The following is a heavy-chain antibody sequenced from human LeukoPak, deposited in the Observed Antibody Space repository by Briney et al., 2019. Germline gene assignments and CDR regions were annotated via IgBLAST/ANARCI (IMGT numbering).Heavy chain of an antibody. CDR3: ARNYYDSSGYISFDY. V-gene: IGHV4-59*08. J-gene: IGHJ4*02. CDR2: IYYSGNT. D-gene: IGHD3-22*01. CDR1: GGSISSYY. Sequence: SETLSLTCTVSGGSISSYYWSWIRQPPGKGLEWIGYIYYSGNTNYNPSLKSRVTISVDTSKNQFSLKLSSVTAADTAVYYCARNYYDSSGYISFDYWGQGTLVTVSS.